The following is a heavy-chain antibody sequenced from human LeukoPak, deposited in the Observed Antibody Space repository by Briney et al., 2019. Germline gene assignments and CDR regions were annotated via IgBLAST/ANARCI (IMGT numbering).Heavy chain of an antibody. Sequence: SETLSLTCTVSGGSISSSSYYWGWIRQPPGKGLEWIGSIYYSGSTYYNPSLKSRVTISVDTSKNQFSLKLSSVTAADTAVYYCARDFLLTGSSYFDYWGQGTLVTVSS. J-gene: IGHJ4*02. CDR1: GGSISSSSYY. CDR2: IYYSGST. D-gene: IGHD1-14*01. V-gene: IGHV4-39*07. CDR3: ARDFLLTGSSYFDY.